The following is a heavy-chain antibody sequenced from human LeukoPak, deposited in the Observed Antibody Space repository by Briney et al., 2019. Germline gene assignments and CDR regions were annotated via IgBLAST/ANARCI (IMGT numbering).Heavy chain of an antibody. Sequence: PGGSLRLSCAAYRFTFSNYDMRWVRQAPGKGLEWVSGISVGGDTYYADSVRGRLTISRDSSNSTLYLQMNSLRAEDTAIYYCAKDRAPITVFGVAPTASFDYWGQGTLVTVSS. J-gene: IGHJ4*02. CDR2: ISVGGDT. V-gene: IGHV3-23*01. D-gene: IGHD3-3*01. CDR1: RFTFSNYD. CDR3: AKDRAPITVFGVAPTASFDY.